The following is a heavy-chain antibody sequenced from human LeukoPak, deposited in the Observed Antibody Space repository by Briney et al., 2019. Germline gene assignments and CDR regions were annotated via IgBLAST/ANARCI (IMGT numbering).Heavy chain of an antibody. CDR1: GGSLSSYY. CDR3: ARVEEGYGSGRRENYYYYYMDV. V-gene: IGHV4-59*01. D-gene: IGHD3-10*01. Sequence: SETLSLTCTVSGGSLSSYYWSWIRQPPGKGLEWIGYIHYSGSTNYNPSPQRRVTISVDTSKNQFSLKLSSVTAADTAVYYCARVEEGYGSGRRENYYYYYMDVWGKGTTVTISS. CDR2: IHYSGST. J-gene: IGHJ6*03.